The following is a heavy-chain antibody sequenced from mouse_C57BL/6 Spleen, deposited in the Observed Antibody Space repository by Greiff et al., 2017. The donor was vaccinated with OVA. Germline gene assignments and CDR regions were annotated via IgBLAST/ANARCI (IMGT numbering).Heavy chain of an antibody. CDR2: INYDGSST. J-gene: IGHJ2*01. CDR1: GFTFSDYY. CDR3: ARAPYFDY. Sequence: EVQRVESEGGLVQPGSSMKLSCTASGFTFSDYYMAWVRQVPEKGLEWVANINYDGSSTYYLDSLKSRFIISRDNAKNILYLQMSSLKSEDTATYYCARAPYFDYWGQGTTLTVSS. V-gene: IGHV5-16*01.